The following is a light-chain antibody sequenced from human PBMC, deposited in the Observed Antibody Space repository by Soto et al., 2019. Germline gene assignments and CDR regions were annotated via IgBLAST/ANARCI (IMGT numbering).Light chain of an antibody. CDR3: MQALQTPRT. V-gene: IGKV2-28*01. CDR2: SNS. Sequence: DIEMTQSPLSLSVTPGEPASISCRSSQSLLHSNGYNYLDWYLQKPGQSPHLLISSNSNWASGVPDRFSGSGSGTDFTLKISKVEAEDVGVYYCMQALQTPRTFGQGTKLEIK. CDR1: QSLLHSNGYNY. J-gene: IGKJ2*01.